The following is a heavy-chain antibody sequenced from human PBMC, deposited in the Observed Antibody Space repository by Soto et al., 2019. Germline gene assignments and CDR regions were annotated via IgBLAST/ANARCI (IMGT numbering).Heavy chain of an antibody. J-gene: IGHJ4*02. D-gene: IGHD3-22*01. CDR1: GYSFAGYW. CDR3: ARQIYDSDTGPNFQYYFDS. V-gene: IGHV5-10-1*01. CDR2: IDPSDSQT. Sequence: PGESLKISCKGSGYSFAGYWITCVRQKPWKGLEWMGLIDPSDSQTYYSPSFRGHVTISVTKSITTVFLQWSSLRASDTAMYYCARQIYDSDTGPNFQYYFDSWGQGTTVTVSS.